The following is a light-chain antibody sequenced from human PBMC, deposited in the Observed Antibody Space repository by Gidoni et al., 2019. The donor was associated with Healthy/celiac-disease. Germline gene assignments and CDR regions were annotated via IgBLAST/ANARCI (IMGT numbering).Light chain of an antibody. CDR1: SSDVGGYNY. Sequence: QSALTQPASVSGSPGQPINISCTGTSSDVGGYNYVPWSQQHPGKATKLMIYDVSNRPSGVSNRFSGPKSGNTASLTISGLQAEDEADYYCSSYTSSSTPNVVLGGGTKLTVL. V-gene: IGLV2-14*01. CDR2: DVS. CDR3: SSYTSSSTPNVV. J-gene: IGLJ2*01.